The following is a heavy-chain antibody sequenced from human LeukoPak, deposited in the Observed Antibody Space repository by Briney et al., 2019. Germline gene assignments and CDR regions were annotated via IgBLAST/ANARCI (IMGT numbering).Heavy chain of an antibody. D-gene: IGHD2-2*01. CDR3: APSSGGDCSSTSCYAGG. J-gene: IGHJ4*02. CDR2: TSWNSGSI. Sequence: GRSLRLSCAASGFTFDDYAMHWVRQAPGKGLEWVSGTSWNSGSIGYADSVKGRFTISRDNAKNSLYLQMNSLRAEDTALYYCAPSSGGDCSSTSCYAGGWGQGTLVTVSS. CDR1: GFTFDDYA. V-gene: IGHV3-9*01.